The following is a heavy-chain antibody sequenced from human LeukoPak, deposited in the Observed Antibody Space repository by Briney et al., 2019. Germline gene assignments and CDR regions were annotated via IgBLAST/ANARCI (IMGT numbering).Heavy chain of an antibody. CDR2: MNPNSGNT. D-gene: IGHD2-15*01. Sequence: GASVEVSCKASGYTFTSYEINWVRQATGQGLEWMGWMNPNSGNTGYAQKFQGRVTMTRNTSISTAYMELSSLRSEDTAVYYCARGLVHCSGGSCYSPWFDPWGQGTLVTVSS. J-gene: IGHJ5*02. CDR1: GYTFTSYE. CDR3: ARGLVHCSGGSCYSPWFDP. V-gene: IGHV1-8*01.